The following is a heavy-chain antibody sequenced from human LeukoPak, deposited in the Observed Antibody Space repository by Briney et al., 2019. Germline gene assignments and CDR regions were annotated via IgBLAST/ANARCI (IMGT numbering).Heavy chain of an antibody. CDR1: GFTFSSYS. V-gene: IGHV3-21*01. J-gene: IGHJ3*02. CDR3: ARDFPRDNDAFDI. CDR2: ISSSSSYI. Sequence: GGSLRLSCAASGFTFSSYSMNWVRQAPGKGLEWVSSISSSSSYIYYADSIKGRFTISRDNAKNSLYLQMNSLRAEDTAVYYCARDFPRDNDAFDIWGQGTMVTVSS.